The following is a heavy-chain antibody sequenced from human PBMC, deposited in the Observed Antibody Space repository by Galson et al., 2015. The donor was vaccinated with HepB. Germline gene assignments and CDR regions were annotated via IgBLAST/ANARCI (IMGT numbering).Heavy chain of an antibody. CDR2: IQSKTDGGTT. CDR3: TTPYNSNAYYSLDAFDI. D-gene: IGHD2/OR15-2a*01. Sequence: SLRLSCAASGFTFSNAWMNWVRQAPGKGLEWVGRIQSKTDGGTTDYAAPVKGRFIISRDDSKNTLYLQMNSLKTEDTAVYYCTTPYNSNAYYSLDAFDIWGQGTMVTVSS. J-gene: IGHJ3*02. CDR1: GFTFSNAW. V-gene: IGHV3-15*07.